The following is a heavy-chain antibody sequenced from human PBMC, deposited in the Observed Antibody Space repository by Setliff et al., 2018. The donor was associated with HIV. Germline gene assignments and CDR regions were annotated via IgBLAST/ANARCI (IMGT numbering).Heavy chain of an antibody. D-gene: IGHD6-13*01. CDR2: INHSGST. CDR1: GGSFSGYF. Sequence: PSETLSLTCAVYGGSFSGYFWSWIRQPPGKGLEWIGEINHSGSTNYNPSLKSRVTISVDTSTDQFSLKLNSVTAADTAVYYCAAASSWDPLLDYWGQGTLVTVSS. V-gene: IGHV4-34*01. CDR3: AAASSWDPLLDY. J-gene: IGHJ4*02.